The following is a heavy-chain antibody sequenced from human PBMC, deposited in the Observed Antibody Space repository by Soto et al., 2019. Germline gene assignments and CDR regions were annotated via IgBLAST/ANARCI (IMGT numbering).Heavy chain of an antibody. Sequence: QVQLVQSGTEVKKPGSSVKVSCKASGGTLTSYVINWVRQAPGQGLEWMGRIIPIFATGDYAQKFHGRVTISADDSASTVYMELSSLRSEDTAVYYCARGGHDYGDYGMDVWGQGTTVAV. D-gene: IGHD4-17*01. CDR1: GGTLTSYV. CDR2: IIPIFATG. V-gene: IGHV1-69*18. J-gene: IGHJ6*02. CDR3: ARGGHDYGDYGMDV.